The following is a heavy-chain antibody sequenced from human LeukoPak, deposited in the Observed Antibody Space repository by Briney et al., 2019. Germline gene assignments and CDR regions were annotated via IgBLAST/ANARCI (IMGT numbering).Heavy chain of an antibody. CDR1: GGXVSTYY. CDR3: ARQGRYFDY. J-gene: IGHJ4*02. Sequence: SETLSLTCTVSGGXVSTYYCTWIRQPPGKGLEWIGCISYSGSTNYSPSLKGRVTMSLDTSKNDFSLKLSSVTAADTAVYYCARQGRYFDYWGQGTLVTVSS. V-gene: IGHV4-59*08. CDR2: ISYSGST.